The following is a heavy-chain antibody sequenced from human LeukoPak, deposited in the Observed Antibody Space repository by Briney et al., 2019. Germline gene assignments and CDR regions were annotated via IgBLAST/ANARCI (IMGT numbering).Heavy chain of an antibody. Sequence: PGGSLRLSCAASGFTFSSYGMHWVRQAPGKGLEWVGVIWYDGSNKYYADSVKGRFTISRDNSKNTLYLQMNSLRAEDTAVYYCARDNTYSFDYWGQGTMVTVSS. J-gene: IGHJ4*02. D-gene: IGHD2/OR15-2a*01. CDR1: GFTFSSYG. CDR2: IWYDGSNK. CDR3: ARDNTYSFDY. V-gene: IGHV3-33*01.